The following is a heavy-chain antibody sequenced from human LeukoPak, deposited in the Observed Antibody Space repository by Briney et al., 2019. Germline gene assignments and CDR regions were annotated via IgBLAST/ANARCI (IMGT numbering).Heavy chain of an antibody. CDR3: ARSRVPAAHNWFDP. D-gene: IGHD2-2*01. CDR1: VYTFTGYS. CDR2: INPNSGGT. Sequence: ASVKVSCKPPVYTFTGYSMHWVRQAPGQGLEWLGWINPNSGGTNSAQKFQGRVTITRDTSISTAYMELSRLRSDDTAVYYCARSRVPAAHNWFDPWGQGTLVTVSS. J-gene: IGHJ5*02. V-gene: IGHV1-2*02.